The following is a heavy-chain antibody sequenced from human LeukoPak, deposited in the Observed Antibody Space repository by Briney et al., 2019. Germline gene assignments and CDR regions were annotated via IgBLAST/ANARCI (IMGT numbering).Heavy chain of an antibody. J-gene: IGHJ4*02. Sequence: GGSLRLSCAASGFTFSGYAMSWVRQAPGKGLEWVSAISGSGGSTYYADSVKGRFTISRDNSKNTLYLQMNSLGAEDTAVYYCAKAGIAAAGTYFDYWGQGTLVTVSS. CDR3: AKAGIAAAGTYFDY. CDR1: GFTFSGYA. V-gene: IGHV3-23*01. D-gene: IGHD6-13*01. CDR2: ISGSGGST.